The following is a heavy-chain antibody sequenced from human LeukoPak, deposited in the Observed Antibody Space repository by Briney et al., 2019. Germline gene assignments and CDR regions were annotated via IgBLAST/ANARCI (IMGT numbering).Heavy chain of an antibody. Sequence: GGSLRLSCAASGFTFSSYWMHWVRQAPGKGLVWASRINSDGSSTSYADSVKGRFTISRDNAKNTLYLQMNSLRAEDTAVYYCARGGYYYYYYYMDVWGKGTTVTVSS. CDR2: INSDGSST. CDR3: ARGGYYYYYYYMDV. D-gene: IGHD6-25*01. J-gene: IGHJ6*03. V-gene: IGHV3-74*01. CDR1: GFTFSSYW.